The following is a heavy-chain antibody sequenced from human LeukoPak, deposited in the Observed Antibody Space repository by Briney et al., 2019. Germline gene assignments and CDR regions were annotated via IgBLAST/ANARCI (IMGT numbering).Heavy chain of an antibody. D-gene: IGHD3-16*02. Sequence: GGSLRLSCAASGFTFSNAWMGWVRQAPGKGLEWVGRIKSKTDGGTTDYAAPVKGRFTISRDDSKNTLYLQMNSLKTEDTAVYYCTTGYDYVWGSYRPFPLDYWGQGTLVTVSS. CDR2: IKSKTDGGTT. CDR1: GFTFSNAW. CDR3: TTGYDYVWGSYRPFPLDY. J-gene: IGHJ4*02. V-gene: IGHV3-15*01.